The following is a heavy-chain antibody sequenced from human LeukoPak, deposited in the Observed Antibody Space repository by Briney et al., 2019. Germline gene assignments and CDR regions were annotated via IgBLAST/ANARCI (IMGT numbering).Heavy chain of an antibody. CDR1: GGSISGSRYY. CDR3: AKGGEYSSTWDFDY. V-gene: IGHV4-39*02. J-gene: IGHJ4*02. Sequence: SETLSLTCTVSGGSISGSRYYWGWIRQPPGKGLEWIGSIYYSGSTYYNPSLKSRVTISVDTSKNQFSLKLNSVTATDTAVYYCAKGGEYSSTWDFDYWGQGTLVTVSS. D-gene: IGHD6-13*01. CDR2: IYYSGST.